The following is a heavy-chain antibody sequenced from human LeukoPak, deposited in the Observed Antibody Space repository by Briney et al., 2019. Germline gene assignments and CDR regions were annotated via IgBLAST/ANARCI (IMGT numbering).Heavy chain of an antibody. V-gene: IGHV3-23*01. J-gene: IGHJ4*02. D-gene: IGHD3-10*01. CDR1: GFMFSQHT. Sequence: GGSLRLSCAVSGFMFSQHTMSWVRQAPGKRLEWVSSIIGRGDATRYADSVMGRFTISRDNAKNTLSLQMNSLRAEDTAVYYCAKSDCASDGCKLLYYWGLGTLVTASS. CDR2: IIGRGDAT. CDR3: AKSDCASDGCKLLYY.